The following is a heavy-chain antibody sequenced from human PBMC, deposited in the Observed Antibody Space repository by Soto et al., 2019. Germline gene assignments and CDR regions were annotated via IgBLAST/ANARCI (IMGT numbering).Heavy chain of an antibody. D-gene: IGHD2-2*01. V-gene: IGHV1-69*08. CDR3: ARDSDIVVVPAAPNYYYYYMDV. CDR2: IIPILGIA. J-gene: IGHJ6*03. CDR1: GGTFSSYT. Sequence: QVQLVQSGAEVKKPGSSVKVSCKASGGTFSSYTISWVRQAPGQGLEWMGRIIPILGIANYAQKFKGRVTITADKSTSTAYMELSSLRSEDTAVYYCARDSDIVVVPAAPNYYYYYMDVWGKGTTVTVSS.